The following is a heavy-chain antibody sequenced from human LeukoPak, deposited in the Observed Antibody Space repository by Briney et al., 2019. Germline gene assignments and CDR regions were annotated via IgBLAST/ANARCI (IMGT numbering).Heavy chain of an antibody. V-gene: IGHV4-30-4*01. CDR1: GGSISRGDYY. CDR3: ARGGGWLLPRYWYFDL. J-gene: IGHJ2*01. Sequence: PSQTLSLTCTVSGGSISRGDYYWSWLRQSPGKGLEWIGYSHDSGSTYYNPSLKSRVTISVDTSKNQFSLNLTSVTAADTAVYYCARGGGWLLPRYWYFDLWGRGTLVTVSS. CDR2: SHDSGST. D-gene: IGHD3-22*01.